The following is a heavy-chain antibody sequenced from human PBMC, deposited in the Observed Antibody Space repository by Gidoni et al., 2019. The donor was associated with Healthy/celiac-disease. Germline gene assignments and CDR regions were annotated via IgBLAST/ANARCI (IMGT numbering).Heavy chain of an antibody. CDR1: GGSISSSSYY. Sequence: QLQLQEPGPGLVKPSDTLSLTCTVSGGSISSSSYYWGWISHPPGKGLEWIGGIYYSGSTYYNPSPKSRVTISVDTSKNQFSLKLSSVPAADTAVYYCARYSSSEGAYWGQGTLVTVSS. V-gene: IGHV4-39*01. J-gene: IGHJ4*02. CDR3: ARYSSSEGAY. CDR2: IYYSGST. D-gene: IGHD6-13*01.